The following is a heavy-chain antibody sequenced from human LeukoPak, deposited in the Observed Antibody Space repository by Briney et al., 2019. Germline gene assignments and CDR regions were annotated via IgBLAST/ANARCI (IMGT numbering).Heavy chain of an antibody. J-gene: IGHJ3*02. Sequence: MASETLSLTCTVSGDSINTYYWSWLRQPPGKGLEWIAYVRDNGESNYNPSLKSRVAISLDTPNNQISLRLNFVTAADTAIYYCARQPANTAAFDIWGLGTMVTVSS. CDR1: GDSINTYY. CDR3: ARQPANTAAFDI. CDR2: VRDNGES. V-gene: IGHV4-59*08. D-gene: IGHD5-18*01.